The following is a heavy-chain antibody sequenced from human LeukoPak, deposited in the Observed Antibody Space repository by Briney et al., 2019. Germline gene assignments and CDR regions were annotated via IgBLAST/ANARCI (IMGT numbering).Heavy chain of an antibody. V-gene: IGHV3-30*04. CDR1: GFTFSSYE. CDR2: ISYDGSNK. D-gene: IGHD6-13*01. CDR3: ATTYSSDAFDI. J-gene: IGHJ3*02. Sequence: GGSLRLSCAASGFTFSSYEMNWVRQAPGKGLEWVAVISYDGSNKYYADSVKGRFTISRGNSKNTLYLQMNSPRAEDTAVYYCATTYSSDAFDIWGQGTMVTVSS.